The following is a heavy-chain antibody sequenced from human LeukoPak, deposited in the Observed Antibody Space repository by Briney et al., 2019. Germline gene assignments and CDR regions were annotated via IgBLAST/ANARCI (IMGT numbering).Heavy chain of an antibody. CDR2: IRYDGTNK. Sequence: PGGSLRLSCAASGFTFSSYGMHRVRQAPGKGLEWVAFIRYDGTNKYYADSVKGRFTSSKDNAKNSLYLQMNSLRAEDTAVYYCARDLGDETQPGDYWGQGTLVTVSS. CDR3: ARDLGDETQPGDY. V-gene: IGHV3-30*02. D-gene: IGHD1-26*01. J-gene: IGHJ4*02. CDR1: GFTFSSYG.